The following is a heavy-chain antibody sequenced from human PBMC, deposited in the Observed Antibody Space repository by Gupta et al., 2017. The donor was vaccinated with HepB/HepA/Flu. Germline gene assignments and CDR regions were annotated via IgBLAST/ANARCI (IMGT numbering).Heavy chain of an antibody. D-gene: IGHD2/OR15-2a*01. CDR3: ARGSGSTTRALDI. Sequence: EVQLVESGGGLVQPGGSLRLSCAASGFTFSSHWMNCVRQAPGKGLEWVANIKQDGSEKKYVDSVKGRFTISRDNAKDSLYLQMDSLRAEDTAVYYCARGSGSTTRALDIWGQGTMVTVSS. J-gene: IGHJ3*02. CDR1: GFTFSSHW. V-gene: IGHV3-7*01. CDR2: IKQDGSEK.